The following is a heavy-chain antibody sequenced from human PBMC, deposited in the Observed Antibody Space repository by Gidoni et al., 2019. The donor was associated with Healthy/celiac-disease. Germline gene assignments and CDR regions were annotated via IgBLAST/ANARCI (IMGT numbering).Heavy chain of an antibody. Sequence: QLQLQESGPGLVKPSETLSLTGTVSGGSISSSSYDWGWIRQPPGKGLEWIGSIYYSGSTYYNPSLKSRVTISVDTSKNQFSLKLSSVTAADTAVYYCARQGGHYYYMDVWGKGTTVTVSS. CDR1: GGSISSSSYD. CDR2: IYYSGST. CDR3: ARQGGHYYYMDV. D-gene: IGHD3-16*01. V-gene: IGHV4-39*01. J-gene: IGHJ6*03.